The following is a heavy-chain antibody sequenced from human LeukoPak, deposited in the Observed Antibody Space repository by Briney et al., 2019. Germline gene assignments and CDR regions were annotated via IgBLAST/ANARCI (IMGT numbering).Heavy chain of an antibody. CDR3: AKGPFGSGRLTMSY. CDR1: GFTFRSYG. CDR2: ISHDGSNK. D-gene: IGHD3-10*01. J-gene: IGHJ4*02. Sequence: GGSLRLSCAASGFTFRSYGMHWVRQAPGKGLEWVAVISHDGSNKYYADSVEGRFTISRDNSKNTLYLQMNSLRAEDTSVYSCAKGPFGSGRLTMSYWGQGTLVTVSS. V-gene: IGHV3-30*18.